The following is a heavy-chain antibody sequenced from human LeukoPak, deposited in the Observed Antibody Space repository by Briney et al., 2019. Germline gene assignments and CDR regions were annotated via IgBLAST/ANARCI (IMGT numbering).Heavy chain of an antibody. J-gene: IGHJ4*02. V-gene: IGHV1-46*01. CDR2: INPSGGST. D-gene: IGHD4-17*01. Sequence: ASVKVSCKASGYTFTSYYMHWVRQAPGQGLEWMGIINPSGGSTSYAQKFQGRVTMTRDTSTSTVYMELSSLISEDTAVYYCVRGLYGDFFDYWGQGTLVTVSS. CDR3: VRGLYGDFFDY. CDR1: GYTFTSYY.